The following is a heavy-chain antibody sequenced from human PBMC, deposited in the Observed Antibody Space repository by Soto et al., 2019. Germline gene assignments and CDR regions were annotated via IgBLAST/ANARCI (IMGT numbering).Heavy chain of an antibody. D-gene: IGHD4-17*01. Sequence: QVQLVESGGGVVQPGRSLRLSCAASGFTFSSYGMHWVRQAPGKGLEWVAVIWYDGSNKYYADSVKGRFTISRDNSKNTLYLQMNSLRAEDTAVYYCAREDTVTTFDYWGQGTLVTVSS. J-gene: IGHJ4*02. CDR3: AREDTVTTFDY. CDR1: GFTFSSYG. V-gene: IGHV3-33*01. CDR2: IWYDGSNK.